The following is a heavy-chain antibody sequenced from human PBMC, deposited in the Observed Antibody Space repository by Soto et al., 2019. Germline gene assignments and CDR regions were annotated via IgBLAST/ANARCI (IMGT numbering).Heavy chain of an antibody. CDR2: IYHSGST. J-gene: IGHJ4*02. V-gene: IGHV4-30-2*01. Sequence: QLQLQESGSGLVKPSQTLSLTCAVSGGSISSGGYSWSWIRQPPGKGLEWIGYIYHSGSTYYNPSLKSRVTLSVDRPKNQFSLKLSSVTAADTAVYYCASAGGLGAVAADYWGQGTLVTVSS. D-gene: IGHD6-19*01. CDR3: ASAGGLGAVAADY. CDR1: GGSISSGGYS.